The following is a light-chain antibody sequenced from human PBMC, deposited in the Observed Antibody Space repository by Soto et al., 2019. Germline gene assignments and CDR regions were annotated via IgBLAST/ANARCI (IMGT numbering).Light chain of an antibody. J-gene: IGLJ1*01. CDR1: SSDVGGYNY. CDR3: SSYTTTSTYV. Sequence: QSVLTQPASVSGSPGQSITISCTGTSSDVGGYNYVSWYQQHPGKAPKLMIYEVSNRPSGVSYRLSGSKSGNTASLTISGLQAEDEADYYCSSYTTTSTYVFGTGTKVTVL. CDR2: EVS. V-gene: IGLV2-14*01.